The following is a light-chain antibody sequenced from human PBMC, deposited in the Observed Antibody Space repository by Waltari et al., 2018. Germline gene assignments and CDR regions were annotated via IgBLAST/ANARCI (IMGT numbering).Light chain of an antibody. Sequence: DIQMTPSPSSLSASVGARVTITCRASEYIRNYFNWFQQKPGKDPKLLIYVASSLQSGVPSRFSGSGSVTEFTLTISSLQPEDFATYYCQQSYSTPRTFGQGTKVEIK. CDR1: EYIRNY. V-gene: IGKV1-39*01. CDR2: VAS. J-gene: IGKJ1*01. CDR3: QQSYSTPRT.